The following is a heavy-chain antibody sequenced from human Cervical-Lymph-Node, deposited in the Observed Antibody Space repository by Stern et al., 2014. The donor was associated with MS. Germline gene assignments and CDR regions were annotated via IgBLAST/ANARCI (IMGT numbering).Heavy chain of an antibody. CDR1: GYTFTSHW. Sequence: EVQLVESGAEVKKPVESVKISCEGSGYTFTSHWIAWVRQVPGKGLEWMGIIYPGDSDTRYSPSFQGRVTISADRSISTAYLQWRTLRASDTAMYYCARRGTTGTIDGFDIWGQGSMVTVSS. J-gene: IGHJ3*02. CDR2: IYPGDSDT. D-gene: IGHD1-1*01. V-gene: IGHV5-51*01. CDR3: ARRGTTGTIDGFDI.